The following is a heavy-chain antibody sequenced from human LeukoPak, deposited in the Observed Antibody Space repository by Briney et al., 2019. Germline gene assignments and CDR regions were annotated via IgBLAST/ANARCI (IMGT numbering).Heavy chain of an antibody. CDR3: ARRPVGATPADY. D-gene: IGHD1-26*01. V-gene: IGHV3-74*01. CDR2: INSDGSST. CDR1: GFTFNTFA. Sequence: GGSLRLSCVASGFTFNTFALTWVRQAPGKGLVWVSRINSDGSSTSYADSVKGRFTISRDNAKNTLYLQMNSLRAEDTAVYYCARRPVGATPADYWGQGTLVTVSS. J-gene: IGHJ4*02.